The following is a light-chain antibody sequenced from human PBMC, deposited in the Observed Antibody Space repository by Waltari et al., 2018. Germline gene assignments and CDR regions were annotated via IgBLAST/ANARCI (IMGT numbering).Light chain of an antibody. CDR2: GAS. Sequence: EVVLTQSPGTLSLSPGETATLSCRASQNIGSYLVWYQQKSGQAPRLLIYGASTRATGIPDRFSGSGSGTDFSLTISRLEAEDFAVYYCQNHERLPATFGQGTKVEIK. J-gene: IGKJ1*01. CDR1: QNIGSY. V-gene: IGKV3-20*01. CDR3: QNHERLPAT.